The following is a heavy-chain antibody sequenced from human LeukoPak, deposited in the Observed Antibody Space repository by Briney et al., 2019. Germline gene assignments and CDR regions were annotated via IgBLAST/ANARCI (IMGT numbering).Heavy chain of an antibody. V-gene: IGHV4-34*01. CDR2: INHSGST. CDR3: ARGVQLSH. CDR1: GGSFSGYY. D-gene: IGHD1-1*01. J-gene: IGHJ4*02. Sequence: PSETLSLTCAVYGGSFSGYYLSWIRQPPGKGLEWIGEINHSGSTNYNPSLKSRVTISVDTSKNQFSLKLSSVTAADTAVYYCARGVQLSHWGQGTLVTVSS.